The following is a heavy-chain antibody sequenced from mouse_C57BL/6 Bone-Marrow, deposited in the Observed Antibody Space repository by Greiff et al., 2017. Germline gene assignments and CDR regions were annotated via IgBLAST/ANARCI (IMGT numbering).Heavy chain of an antibody. D-gene: IGHD2-3*01. J-gene: IGHJ2*01. CDR1: GYTFTDYY. V-gene: IGHV1-26*01. Sequence: VQLQQSGPELVKPGASVKISCKASGYTFTDYYMNWVKQSHGKSLEWIGDINPNNGGTSYNQKFKGKATLTVDKSSSTAYMELRSLTSEDSAVYYCARSIYDCYYEDLFDYWGQGTTLTVSS. CDR2: INPNNGGT. CDR3: ARSIYDCYYEDLFDY.